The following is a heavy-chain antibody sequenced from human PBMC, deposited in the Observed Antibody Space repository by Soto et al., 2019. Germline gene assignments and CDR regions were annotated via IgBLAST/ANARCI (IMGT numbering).Heavy chain of an antibody. CDR3: VGAPPGD. V-gene: IGHV3-53*01. Sequence: GGSLRLSCAASGFIVSNKHMSWVRQAPGKGPECVSILYANGRTNYADSVKGRFTISRDSSKNTVYLQMNNLRDDDTARYYGVGAPPGDWGQGTPVTVSS. J-gene: IGHJ4*02. CDR1: GFIVSNKH. D-gene: IGHD3-16*01. CDR2: LYANGRT.